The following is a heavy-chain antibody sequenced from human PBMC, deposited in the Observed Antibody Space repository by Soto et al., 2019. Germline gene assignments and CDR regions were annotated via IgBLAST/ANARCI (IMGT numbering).Heavy chain of an antibody. CDR3: ARRGGGSYYGF. D-gene: IGHD1-26*01. CDR1: GFTFSSYA. J-gene: IGHJ4*02. CDR2: ISGSGDST. Sequence: EVQLLESGGGLVQPGGSLRLSCAASGFTFSSYAMRWVRQAPVKGLEWVSAISGSGDSTYYADSVKGRFTISRDNSKNTLYLQMNSLSAEDTAVYYCARRGGGSYYGFWGQGTLVTVSS. V-gene: IGHV3-23*01.